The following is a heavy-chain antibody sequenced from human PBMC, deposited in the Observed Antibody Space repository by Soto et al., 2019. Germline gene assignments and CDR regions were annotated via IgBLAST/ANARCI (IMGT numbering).Heavy chain of an antibody. D-gene: IGHD2-15*01. CDR3: ARGGRPYYYYYMDV. CDR2: ISMSGSAI. V-gene: IGHV3-11*01. J-gene: IGHJ6*03. Sequence: GGSLRLSCAAAGFAFSDYYMNWIRQAPGKGLEWVSYISMSGSAIHYADSVKGRFTISRDNAKNSLYLQMNSLRAEDTAVYYCARGGRPYYYYYMDVWGKGTTVTVSS. CDR1: GFAFSDYY.